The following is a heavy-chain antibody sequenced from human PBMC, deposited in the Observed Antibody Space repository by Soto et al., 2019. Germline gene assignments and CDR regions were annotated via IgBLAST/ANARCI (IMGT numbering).Heavy chain of an antibody. Sequence: PGGSLRLSCAASGFTFSSYGMHWVRQAPGKGLEWVAVISYDGSNKYYADSVKGRFTISRDNSKNTLYLQMNSLRAEDTAVYYCAKSGPTVTPDYWGQGTLVTVSS. CDR1: GFTFSSYG. V-gene: IGHV3-30*18. CDR3: AKSGPTVTPDY. D-gene: IGHD4-4*01. J-gene: IGHJ4*02. CDR2: ISYDGSNK.